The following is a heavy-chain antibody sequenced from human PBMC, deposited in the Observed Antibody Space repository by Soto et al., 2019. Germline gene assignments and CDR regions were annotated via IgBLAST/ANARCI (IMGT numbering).Heavy chain of an antibody. V-gene: IGHV3-48*03. CDR1: SFIISSFD. D-gene: IGHD1-26*01. J-gene: IGHJ4*02. Sequence: TLFYAASSFIISSFDRIGVRQAPGKGLEWVSYISSSGTTVYYTDSVKGRFTISRDNAKNSLFLQMNSLQADDTSVYYCATDRNWDLLWGRGTLVTVSS. CDR3: ATDRNWDLL. CDR2: ISSSGTTV.